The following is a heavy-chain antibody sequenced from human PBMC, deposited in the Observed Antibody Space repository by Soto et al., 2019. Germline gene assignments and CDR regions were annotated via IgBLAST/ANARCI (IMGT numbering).Heavy chain of an antibody. V-gene: IGHV4-59*01. CDR2: IYYSGST. Sequence: SETLSLTCTVSGGSISSYYWSWIRQPPGKGLEWIGYIYYSGSTNYNPSLKSRVTISVDTSKNQFSLKLSSVTAADTAVYYCARDGRDFWSGYTYYYGMDVWGQGTTVTVSS. CDR3: ARDGRDFWSGYTYYYGMDV. CDR1: GGSISSYY. J-gene: IGHJ6*02. D-gene: IGHD3-3*01.